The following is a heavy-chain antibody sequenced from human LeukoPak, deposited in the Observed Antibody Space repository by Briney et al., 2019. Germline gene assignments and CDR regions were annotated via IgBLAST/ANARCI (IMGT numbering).Heavy chain of an antibody. D-gene: IGHD6-13*01. CDR2: ISWNSGSI. V-gene: IGHV3-9*01. Sequence: GRSLRLSCAASGFTFDDYAMHWVRQAPGKGLEWVSGISWNSGSIGYADSVKGRFTISRDNAKNSLYLQMNSLRAEDTALYYCAKDIGSRWYGSFDYWGQGTLVTVSS. CDR3: AKDIGSRWYGSFDY. J-gene: IGHJ4*02. CDR1: GFTFDDYA.